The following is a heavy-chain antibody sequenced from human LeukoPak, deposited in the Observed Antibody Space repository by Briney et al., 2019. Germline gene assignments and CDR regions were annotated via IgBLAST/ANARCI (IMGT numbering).Heavy chain of an antibody. D-gene: IGHD3-10*01. CDR1: GFTFSSYA. J-gene: IGHJ4*02. Sequence: PGGSLRLSCAASGFTFSSYAMSWVRQAPGKGLEWVSGISGSGGSTYYADSVKGRFTISRDNSKNTLYLQMNSLRAEDTAVYYCAKDQGNYYGSGSHYNALDYWGQGTLVTVSS. CDR3: AKDQGNYYGSGSHYNALDY. CDR2: ISGSGGST. V-gene: IGHV3-23*01.